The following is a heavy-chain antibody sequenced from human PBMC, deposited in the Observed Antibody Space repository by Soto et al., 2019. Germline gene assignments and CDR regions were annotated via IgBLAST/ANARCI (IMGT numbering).Heavy chain of an antibody. CDR3: ARGVGFIIVSWFDP. D-gene: IGHD3-10*01. CDR1: GYTFTSYD. J-gene: IGHJ5*02. CDR2: MNPNSGNT. V-gene: IGHV1-8*01. Sequence: QVQLVQSGAEVKKPGASVKVSCKASGYTFTSYDINWVRQATGQGLEWMGWMNPNSGNTGYAQKCQGRITMARNTSISTAYMELSSLRSEDTAVYYCARGVGFIIVSWFDPWGQGTLVTVSS.